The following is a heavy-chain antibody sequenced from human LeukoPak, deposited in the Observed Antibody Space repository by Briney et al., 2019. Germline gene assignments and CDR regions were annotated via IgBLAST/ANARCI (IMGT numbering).Heavy chain of an antibody. Sequence: TGGSLRLSCAASGFTFSSYGMHWVRQAPGKGLEWVAFIRYDGSNRYYADSVKGRFTISRDNSKNTLYLQMNSLRAEDTAVYHCAKDLHGVVPAAKSDWGQGTLVTVSS. CDR1: GFTFSSYG. D-gene: IGHD2-2*01. V-gene: IGHV3-30*02. J-gene: IGHJ4*02. CDR3: AKDLHGVVPAAKSD. CDR2: IRYDGSNR.